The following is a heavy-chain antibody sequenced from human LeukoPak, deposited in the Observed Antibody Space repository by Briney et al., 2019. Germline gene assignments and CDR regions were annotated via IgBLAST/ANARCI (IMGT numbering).Heavy chain of an antibody. CDR2: IYYTGTT. D-gene: IGHD1-7*01. Sequence: SETLSLTCTVSGDSISSYYWSWIRQPPGRGLEWIGYIYYTGTTNYNPSLKSRLTISVDTSKSQFSLRLSSVTAADTAVYYCARRLTTGTNDYWGQGTLVTVSS. CDR3: ARRLTTGTNDY. CDR1: GDSISSYY. V-gene: IGHV4-59*08. J-gene: IGHJ4*02.